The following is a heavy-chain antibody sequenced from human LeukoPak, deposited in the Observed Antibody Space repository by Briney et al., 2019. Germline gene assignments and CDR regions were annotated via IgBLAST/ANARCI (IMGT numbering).Heavy chain of an antibody. CDR3: ARDLEGQLANWFDT. CDR2: IYTSGST. V-gene: IGHV4-4*07. Sequence: SETLSLTCTVSGGSISSYYWSWIRQPAGEGLEWIGRIYTSGSTNYNPSLKSRVTMSVDTSKNQFSLKLSSVTAADTAVYYCARDLEGQLANWFDTWGQGTLVTVSS. CDR1: GGSISSYY. J-gene: IGHJ5*02. D-gene: IGHD6-6*01.